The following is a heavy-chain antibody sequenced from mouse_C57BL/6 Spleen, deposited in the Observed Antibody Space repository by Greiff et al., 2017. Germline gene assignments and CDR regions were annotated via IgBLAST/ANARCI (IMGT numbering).Heavy chain of an antibody. J-gene: IGHJ4*01. Sequence: QVQLQQSGPELVKPGASVKISCKASGYAFSSSWMNWVKQRPGTGLEWIGRIYPGDGDTNYNGKFKGKATLTADKSSSTAYMQLSSLTSEDSAVYFCARGVPPDYWGQGTSVTVSS. V-gene: IGHV1-82*01. CDR3: ARGVPPDY. CDR2: IYPGDGDT. CDR1: GYAFSSSW.